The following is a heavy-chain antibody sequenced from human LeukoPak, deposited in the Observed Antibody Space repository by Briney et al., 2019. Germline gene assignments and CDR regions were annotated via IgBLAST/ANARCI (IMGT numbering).Heavy chain of an antibody. CDR1: GGSISSSSYY. J-gene: IGHJ4*02. CDR3: ARDDGRNYFDY. CDR2: IYYSGST. V-gene: IGHV4-39*02. Sequence: PSETLSLTCTVSGGSISSSSYYWGWIRQPPGKGLEWIGSIYYSGSTFYNPSLKSRVTISVDTSKNQFSLKLSSVTAADTAVYYCARDDGRNYFDYWGQGTLVTVSS.